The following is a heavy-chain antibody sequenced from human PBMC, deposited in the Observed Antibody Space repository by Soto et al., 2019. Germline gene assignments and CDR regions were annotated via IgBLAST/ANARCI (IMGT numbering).Heavy chain of an antibody. CDR2: ISGSGGST. CDR1: GFTFSTYA. V-gene: IGHV3-23*01. J-gene: IGHJ3*02. CDR3: AKDRFYYDSSAYYYDAFDI. Sequence: GGSLRLSCAASGFTFSTYAMSWVRQAPGKGLEWVSAISGSGGSTYYADSVKGRFTISRDNSKNTLYLQMSSLRAEDTALYYCAKDRFYYDSSAYYYDAFDIWGQGTMVTVSS. D-gene: IGHD3-22*01.